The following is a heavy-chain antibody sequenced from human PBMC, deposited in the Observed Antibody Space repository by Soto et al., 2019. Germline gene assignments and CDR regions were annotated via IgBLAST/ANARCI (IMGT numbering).Heavy chain of an antibody. J-gene: IGHJ4*02. CDR1: GFTFSSYG. D-gene: IGHD3-10*01. CDR3: ASAGQYYGWGGGDY. Sequence: QVQLVESGGGVVQPGRSLRLSCAASGFTFSSYGMHWVRQAPGKGLEWVAVIWYDGSNKYYADSVKGRFTISRDNSKNTLYLQMNSMRAEDTAVYYCASAGQYYGWGGGDYWGQGTLVTVYS. CDR2: IWYDGSNK. V-gene: IGHV3-33*01.